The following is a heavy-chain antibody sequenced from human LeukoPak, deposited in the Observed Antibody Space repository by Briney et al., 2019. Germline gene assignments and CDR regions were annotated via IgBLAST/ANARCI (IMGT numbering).Heavy chain of an antibody. V-gene: IGHV1-18*01. CDR1: GYTLTELS. CDR3: ARDEQYQPNWFDP. Sequence: ASVKVSCKVSGYTLTELSMHWVRQAPGKGLEWMGWISAYNGNTNYAQKLQGRVTMTTDTSTSTAYMELRSLRSDDTAVYYCARDEQYQPNWFDPWGQGTLVTVSS. CDR2: ISAYNGNT. D-gene: IGHD2-2*01. J-gene: IGHJ5*02.